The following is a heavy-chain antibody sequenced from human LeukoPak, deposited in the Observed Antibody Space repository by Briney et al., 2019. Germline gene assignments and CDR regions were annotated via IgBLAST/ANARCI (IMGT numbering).Heavy chain of an antibody. CDR1: GITFGTYA. CDR3: VRGRGMDV. J-gene: IGHJ6*02. Sequence: GGSLRLSCAASGITFGTYAMNWVRQAPGQGLEWVATINQDGSEKYYVDSVEGRFTMSRDNAKNSLYLQINSLRAEDTAVYYCVRGRGMDVWGQGTTVTVSS. V-gene: IGHV3-7*01. D-gene: IGHD5-24*01. CDR2: INQDGSEK.